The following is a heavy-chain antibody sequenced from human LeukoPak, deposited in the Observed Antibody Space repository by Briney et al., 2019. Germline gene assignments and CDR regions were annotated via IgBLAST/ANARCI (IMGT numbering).Heavy chain of an antibody. CDR2: INTDGTVT. J-gene: IGHJ4*02. CDR3: ATKQWLAPPPDS. Sequence: GGSLTLPCPASGFIFSQYWMLWVRHAPTKGLETVSRINTDGTVTTYADSVKGRFTVTRDNADNSMFLQMNSVRDEDTAVYYCATKQWLAPPPDSWGQGTPVTVSS. V-gene: IGHV3-74*01. D-gene: IGHD6-19*01. CDR1: GFIFSQYW.